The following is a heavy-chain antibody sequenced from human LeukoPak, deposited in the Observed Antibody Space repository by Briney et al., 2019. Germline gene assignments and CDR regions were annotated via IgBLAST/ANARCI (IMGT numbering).Heavy chain of an antibody. CDR3: ATDLWFERYIPDY. J-gene: IGHJ4*02. V-gene: IGHV1-24*01. D-gene: IGHD3-10*01. Sequence: ASVKASCKVSGYTLTELSMHWVRQAPGKGLEWMGGFDPEDGETIYAQKFQGRVTMTEDTSTDTAYMELSSLRSEDTAVYYCATDLWFERYIPDYWGQGTLVTVSS. CDR1: GYTLTELS. CDR2: FDPEDGET.